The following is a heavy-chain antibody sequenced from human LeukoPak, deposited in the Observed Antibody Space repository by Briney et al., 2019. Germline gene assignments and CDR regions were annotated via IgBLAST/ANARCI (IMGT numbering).Heavy chain of an antibody. Sequence: SGPTLVNPTQTLTLTCTFSGFSLTTRGVGVGWIRQPPGRALEWLALSYWDDDRRYSPSLKSRLTITKDTSKNQVVLTMTNMDPVDTATYFCAHRKNYYDSSVFDNWGQGTLVTVSS. CDR2: SYWDDDR. CDR1: GFSLTTRGVG. J-gene: IGHJ4*02. CDR3: AHRKNYYDSSVFDN. D-gene: IGHD3-22*01. V-gene: IGHV2-5*02.